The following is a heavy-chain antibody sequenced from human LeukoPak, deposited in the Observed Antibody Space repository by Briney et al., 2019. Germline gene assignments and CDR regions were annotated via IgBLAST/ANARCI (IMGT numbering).Heavy chain of an antibody. V-gene: IGHV4-34*01. D-gene: IGHD3-22*01. J-gene: IGHJ5*02. CDR2: INHSGST. CDR1: GGSFSGYY. Sequence: SETLALTCAVYGGSFSGYYWSWIRQPPGKGLEWIGEINHSGSTNYNPSLKSRVTISVDTSKNQFSLKLSSVTAADTAVYYCARGATYYYDSSGFDRWGQGTLVTVSS. CDR3: ARGATYYYDSSGFDR.